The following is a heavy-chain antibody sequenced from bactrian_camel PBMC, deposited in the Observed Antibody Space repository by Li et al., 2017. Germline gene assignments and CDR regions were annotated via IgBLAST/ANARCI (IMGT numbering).Heavy chain of an antibody. J-gene: IGHJ4*01. Sequence: VQLVESGGGLVQPGGSLRLSCAASGFIFNNAWMRWVRQAPGKGLEWVSSIYNDGGTTYYADSVKGRFTIFVDAAKTTVYLQMDSLKFEDTALYYCAAERSWRHFAYWGQGTQVTVS. D-gene: IGHD1*01. CDR2: IYNDGGTT. CDR1: GFIFNNAW. V-gene: IGHV3S6*01. CDR3: AAERSWRHFAY.